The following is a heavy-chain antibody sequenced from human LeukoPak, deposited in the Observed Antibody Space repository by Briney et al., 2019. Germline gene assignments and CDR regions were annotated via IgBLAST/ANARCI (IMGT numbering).Heavy chain of an antibody. V-gene: IGHV4-34*01. Sequence: PSETLSLTCTVSGGSISSDYWSWIRQPPGKGLEWIGEINHSGSTNYNPSLKSRVTISVDTSKNQFSLKLSSVTAADTAVYYCARGPLIVVVPAAQNELDYWGQGTLVTVSS. CDR1: GGSISSDY. CDR2: INHSGST. D-gene: IGHD2-2*01. CDR3: ARGPLIVVVPAAQNELDY. J-gene: IGHJ4*02.